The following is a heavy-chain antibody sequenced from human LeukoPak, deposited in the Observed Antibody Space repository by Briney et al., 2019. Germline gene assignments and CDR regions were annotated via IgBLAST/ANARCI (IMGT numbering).Heavy chain of an antibody. CDR1: GFTFSSYG. J-gene: IGHJ4*02. CDR3: ATTTVTPPNSDY. V-gene: IGHV3-30*03. D-gene: IGHD4-17*01. Sequence: PGGSLRLSCAASGFTFSSYGMHWVRQAPGKGLEWVAVISYDGSNKYYADSVKGRFTISRDNSKNTLYLQMNSLRAEDTAVYYCATTTVTPPNSDYWGQGTLVTVSS. CDR2: ISYDGSNK.